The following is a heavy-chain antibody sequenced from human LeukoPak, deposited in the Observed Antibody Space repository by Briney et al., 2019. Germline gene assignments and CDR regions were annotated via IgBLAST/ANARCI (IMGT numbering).Heavy chain of an antibody. CDR3: TTDRHYYDSSGYYSRRYAVNDAFDI. D-gene: IGHD3-22*01. CDR2: IKSKTDGGTT. V-gene: IGHV3-15*01. CDR1: GYSISSGYY. J-gene: IGHJ3*02. Sequence: ASETLSLTCTVSGYSISSGYYWGWIRQPPGKGLEWVGRIKSKTDGGTTDYAAPVKGRFTISRDDSKNTLYLQMNSLKTEDTAVYYCTTDRHYYDSSGYYSRRYAVNDAFDIWGQGTMVTVSS.